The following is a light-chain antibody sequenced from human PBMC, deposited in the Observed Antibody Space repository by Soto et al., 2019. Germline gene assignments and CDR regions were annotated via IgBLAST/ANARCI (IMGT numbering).Light chain of an antibody. CDR1: QSVLYSPNHKNY. CDR2: WAS. J-gene: IGKJ2*01. CDR3: QQYYGTPHT. V-gene: IGKV4-1*01. Sequence: DIVMTQSPDSLAVSLGERATINCKSSQSVLYSPNHKNYLAWYQQKPGHPPKLLIYWASSRESGVPDRFSGSGFGTDFALTISSLQAEDVAVYYCQQYYGTPHTFGQGTKLEIK.